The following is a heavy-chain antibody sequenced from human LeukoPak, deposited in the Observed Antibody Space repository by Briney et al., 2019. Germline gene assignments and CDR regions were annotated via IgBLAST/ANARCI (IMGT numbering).Heavy chain of an antibody. V-gene: IGHV5-51*01. Sequence: GESLKISCKGSGYSFTNYWIGWVRQMPGKGLEWMGLIYPGNSDTRYNPSFQGQVTFSVDKSIDTAYLQWSSLQASDTAIYFCARNGAAGTPNRFFNWFDPWGQGTLVTVSS. D-gene: IGHD6-13*01. J-gene: IGHJ5*02. CDR3: ARNGAAGTPNRFFNWFDP. CDR2: IYPGNSDT. CDR1: GYSFTNYW.